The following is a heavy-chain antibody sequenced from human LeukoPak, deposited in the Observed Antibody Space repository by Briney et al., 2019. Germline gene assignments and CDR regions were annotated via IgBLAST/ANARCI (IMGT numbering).Heavy chain of an antibody. J-gene: IGHJ4*02. Sequence: ASVKVSCNASGYTFSGYYMHWVRQAPGQGLEWMGWINTNSGGTNYAQKFQGRVTMTRDTSISTAYMELSRLRSDDTAVYYCAREVIEYSSGWYYFDYWGQGTLVTVSP. V-gene: IGHV1-2*02. CDR2: INTNSGGT. CDR1: GYTFSGYY. D-gene: IGHD6-19*01. CDR3: AREVIEYSSGWYYFDY.